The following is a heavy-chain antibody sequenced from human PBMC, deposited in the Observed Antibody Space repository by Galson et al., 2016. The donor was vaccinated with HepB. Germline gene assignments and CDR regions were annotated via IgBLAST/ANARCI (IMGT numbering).Heavy chain of an antibody. CDR1: GYTFITYC. J-gene: IGHJ5*02. V-gene: IGHV1-46*01. Sequence: SVKVSCKASGYTFITYCIHWVRQAPGQGLEWIGIVNPSGGITSYAQKFEGRVTMTRDTSTSTVYMELSSLSSDDTAVYYCARTGYCTGGSCRNWLDPWGQGTPVTVSS. CDR2: VNPSGGIT. CDR3: ARTGYCTGGSCRNWLDP. D-gene: IGHD2-8*02.